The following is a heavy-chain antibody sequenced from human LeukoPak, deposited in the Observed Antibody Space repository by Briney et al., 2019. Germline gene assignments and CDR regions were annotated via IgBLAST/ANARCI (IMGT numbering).Heavy chain of an antibody. CDR2: INPNSGGT. J-gene: IGHJ4*02. CDR1: GYTFTGYY. D-gene: IGHD3-10*01. Sequence: ASEKVSCKASGYTFTGYYMHWVRQAPGQGLEWMGWINPNSGGTNYAQKFQGRVTMTRDTSISTAYMELSRLRSDDTAVYYCARDRDTMVRGVIISEEGTFDYWGQGTLVTVSS. CDR3: ARDRDTMVRGVIISEEGTFDY. V-gene: IGHV1-2*02.